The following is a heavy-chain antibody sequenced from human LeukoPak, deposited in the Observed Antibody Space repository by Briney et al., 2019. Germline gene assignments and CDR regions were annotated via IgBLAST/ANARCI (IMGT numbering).Heavy chain of an antibody. CDR1: GFTFSSYW. CDR2: IKQDGSEK. J-gene: IGHJ4*02. V-gene: IGHV3-7*01. Sequence: QTGGSLRLSCAASGFTFSSYWMSWVRQAPGKGLEWVANIKQDGSEKYYVDSVKGRFTISRDNAKNSLYLQMNSLRAEDTAVYYCAREEDSSGWENFDYWGQGTLVTVSS. CDR3: AREEDSSGWENFDY. D-gene: IGHD6-19*01.